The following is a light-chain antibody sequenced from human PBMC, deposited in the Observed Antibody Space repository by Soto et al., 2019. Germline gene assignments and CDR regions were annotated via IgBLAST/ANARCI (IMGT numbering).Light chain of an antibody. CDR2: GAS. J-gene: IGKJ5*01. V-gene: IGKV3-15*01. CDR1: QSVSSN. CDR3: QQYNNWPPT. Sequence: EIVMTQSPATLSVSPGERATLSCRASQSVSSNLAWYQQKPGQAPRLLIYGASTRATGIPARFSGSGSGTEFTLTNSSLQSEDFVVYYCQQYNNWPPTFGQGTRLEIK.